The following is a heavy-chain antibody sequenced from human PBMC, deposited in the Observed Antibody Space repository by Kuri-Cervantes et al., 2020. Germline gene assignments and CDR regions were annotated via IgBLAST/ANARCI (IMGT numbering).Heavy chain of an antibody. CDR3: AKEKWTTVTPYFDY. V-gene: IGHV3-23*01. J-gene: IGHJ4*02. Sequence: GESLKISCAASGFTFSSYAMTWVRQAPGKGLEWVSAITGSGGSTYYADSVRGRFTISRDNSKNALSLQMSSLRAGDTAVYYCAKEKWTTVTPYFDYWGQGTLVTVSS. CDR1: GFTFSSYA. CDR2: ITGSGGST. D-gene: IGHD4-17*01.